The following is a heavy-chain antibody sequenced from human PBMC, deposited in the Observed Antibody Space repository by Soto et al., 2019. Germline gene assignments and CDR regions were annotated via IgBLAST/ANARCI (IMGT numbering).Heavy chain of an antibody. CDR2: ISSSAVYI. Sequence: EVQLVESGGGPVRPGGSLKLSCEASGFNFITYSLSWFRQAPGKGLEWVASISSSAVYIDYADSVKGRFTISRDNANNSLYLQMNSLRAEDTATYYCVRDGLDYYDTERLYFDNWGQGTLVTVSS. CDR1: GFNFITYS. CDR3: VRDGLDYYDTERLYFDN. J-gene: IGHJ4*02. V-gene: IGHV3-21*01. D-gene: IGHD3-22*01.